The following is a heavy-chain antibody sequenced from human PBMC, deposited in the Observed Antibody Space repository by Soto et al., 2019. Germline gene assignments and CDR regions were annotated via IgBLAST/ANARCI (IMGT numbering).Heavy chain of an antibody. V-gene: IGHV4-30-4*01. Sequence: SETLSLTCTVSGGSISSGDDFWTWIRQPPGKNLEWIGYIYYSGSTYYNPSIKSRVTMTIETSKKQFSLKLSSVTAADTAFYYCARDRAKWKDYYYYGMDVWGQGTTVNVSS. CDR3: ARDRAKWKDYYYYGMDV. J-gene: IGHJ6*02. D-gene: IGHD1-20*01. CDR1: GGSISSGDDF. CDR2: IYYSGST.